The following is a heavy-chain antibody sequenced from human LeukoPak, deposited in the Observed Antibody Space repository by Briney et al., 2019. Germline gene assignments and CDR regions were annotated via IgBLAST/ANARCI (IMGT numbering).Heavy chain of an antibody. CDR1: GFTFSSYA. V-gene: IGHV3-23*01. D-gene: IGHD2-2*01. CDR2: ISGSGGST. Sequence: GGSLRLSCAASGFTFSSYAMSWVRQAPGKGLEWVSAISGSGGSTYYADSVKGRFTISRDNSKNTLYLQMNSLSAEDTAVYYCAKNPVGFIVPDYWGQGTLVTVSS. CDR3: AKNPVGFIVPDY. J-gene: IGHJ4*02.